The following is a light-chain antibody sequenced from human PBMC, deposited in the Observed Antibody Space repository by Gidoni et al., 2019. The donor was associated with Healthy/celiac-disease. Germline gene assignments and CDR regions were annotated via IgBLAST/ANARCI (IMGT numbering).Light chain of an antibody. CDR2: DVS. Sequence: QSALTQPRSVSGSTGQSVTISCTGTRSDVGGYNYVSWYQQPPGKAPKLMIYDVSKRPSGFPDLFSGSKSGNTASLTISGLQAEDEADYYCCSYAGSFYVFGTGTKVTVL. CDR3: CSYAGSFYV. J-gene: IGLJ1*01. CDR1: RSDVGGYNY. V-gene: IGLV2-11*01.